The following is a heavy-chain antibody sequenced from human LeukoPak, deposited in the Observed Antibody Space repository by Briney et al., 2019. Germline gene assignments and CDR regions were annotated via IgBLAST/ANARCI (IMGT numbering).Heavy chain of an antibody. CDR3: ATLGLLRGAGFNLATHFDY. D-gene: IGHD1-26*01. J-gene: IGHJ4*02. CDR2: VHHTGCT. Sequence: SETLSLTCTVSGVSISNNYFCWAWIRQPPGKGLELIGYVHHTGCTFHNSSLKSRVTISADTSQNQFSLSLTSVTAADTAVYYCATLGLLRGAGFNLATHFDYWGQGTLVAVSS. CDR1: GVSISNNYFC. V-gene: IGHV4-39*01.